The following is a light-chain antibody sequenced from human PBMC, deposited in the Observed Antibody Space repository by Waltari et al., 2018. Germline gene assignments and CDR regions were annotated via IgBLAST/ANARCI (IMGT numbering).Light chain of an antibody. Sequence: QSVLTQPPSASGTPGQRVTISCSGSSSNIGSNYVYWYQQLPGTAPKLLIYRNNQRTSGVPDRVSGAKSGTSASLAISGLRSEDEADYYCAAWDDSLSGNWVFGGGTKLTVL. J-gene: IGLJ3*02. CDR1: SSNIGSNY. CDR2: RNN. V-gene: IGLV1-47*01. CDR3: AAWDDSLSGNWV.